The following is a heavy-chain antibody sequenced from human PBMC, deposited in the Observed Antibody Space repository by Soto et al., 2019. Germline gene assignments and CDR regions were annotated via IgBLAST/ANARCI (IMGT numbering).Heavy chain of an antibody. D-gene: IGHD2-15*01. J-gene: IGHJ6*02. V-gene: IGHV4-38-2*02. CDR2: IYHSGVT. Sequence: ETLSHASAVTYSAIGRCFPWGWMRRPPRNELEWIGSIYHSGVTYDNPSLRSRVTISVDTSKNQFSLKLSSVTAAETAVSYCATDPSAYCSGGSCRRLNYYYYGMDVWGQGTSVP. CDR3: ATDPSAYCSGGSCRRLNYYYYGMDV. CDR1: YSAIGRCFP.